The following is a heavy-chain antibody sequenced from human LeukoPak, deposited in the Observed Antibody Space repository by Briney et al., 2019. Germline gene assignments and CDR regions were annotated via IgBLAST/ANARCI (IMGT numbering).Heavy chain of an antibody. CDR3: AKDMSPAAGIFDY. J-gene: IGHJ4*02. D-gene: IGHD6-13*01. Sequence: GGSLRLSCATSGFSFTDYPMNWVRQAPGKGLEWISNIRTTAEGAKYAYYADSVEGRVTISRDDGKNTLYLHMNSLRAEDTAVYYCAKDMSPAAGIFDYWGQGTLVTVSS. V-gene: IGHV3-48*01. CDR1: GFSFTDYP. CDR2: IRTTAEGAKYA.